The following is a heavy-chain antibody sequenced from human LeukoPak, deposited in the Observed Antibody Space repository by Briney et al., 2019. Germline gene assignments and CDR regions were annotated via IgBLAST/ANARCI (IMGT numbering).Heavy chain of an antibody. D-gene: IGHD3-9*01. V-gene: IGHV1-18*01. CDR1: GHTFISYG. J-gene: IGHJ5*02. Sequence: GASVKVSCKASGHTFISYGVSWVRQDPGQGLEWVGWISGYNDNAKYAQKLQGRVTMTTDTSTSTVYMELRSLRSDDTAVYYCASQYYDILTGYGRWFDPWGQGTLVVVSS. CDR2: ISGYNDNA. CDR3: ASQYYDILTGYGRWFDP.